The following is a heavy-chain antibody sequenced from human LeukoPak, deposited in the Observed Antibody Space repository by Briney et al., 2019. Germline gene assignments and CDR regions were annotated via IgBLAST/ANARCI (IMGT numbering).Heavy chain of an antibody. Sequence: GGSLRLSCAASRFTFINYGMHWVRQAPGKGLEWVAVKSYDGTNKYYADSVKGRFTISRDNSKNTLHLQMNSLKTDDTAVYYCANYGDYQYFDYWGQGTPVTVSS. CDR2: KSYDGTNK. V-gene: IGHV3-30*18. J-gene: IGHJ4*02. CDR3: ANYGDYQYFDY. D-gene: IGHD4-17*01. CDR1: RFTFINYG.